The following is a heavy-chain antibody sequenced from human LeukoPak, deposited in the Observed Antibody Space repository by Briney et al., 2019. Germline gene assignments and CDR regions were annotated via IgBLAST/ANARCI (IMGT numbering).Heavy chain of an antibody. CDR1: GYTFTSYD. Sequence: ASVKVSCKASGYTFTSYDINWVRQATGQGLEWMGWMNPNSGNTGYAQKFQGRVIITRNTSISTAYMELSSLRSEDTAVYYSARGKGVAAILFDYWGQGTLVTVSS. D-gene: IGHD2-15*01. CDR3: ARGKGVAAILFDY. V-gene: IGHV1-8*03. CDR2: MNPNSGNT. J-gene: IGHJ4*02.